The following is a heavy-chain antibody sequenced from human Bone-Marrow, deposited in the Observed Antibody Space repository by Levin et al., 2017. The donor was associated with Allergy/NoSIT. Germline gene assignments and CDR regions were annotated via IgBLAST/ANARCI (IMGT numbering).Heavy chain of an antibody. CDR1: GDSINRGDYY. CDR2: IPHGGSA. J-gene: IGHJ6*02. CDR3: ARDECAWLGECYGPDV. V-gene: IGHV4-30-4*01. Sequence: LRLSCTVSGDSINRGDYYWTWIRQLPGKGLEWIGFIPHGGSATYNPSLKSRLTLSLDTSKNHFSLKLASVTVADTAVYYCARDECAWLGECYGPDVWGQGTTVIVSS. D-gene: IGHD3-10*01.